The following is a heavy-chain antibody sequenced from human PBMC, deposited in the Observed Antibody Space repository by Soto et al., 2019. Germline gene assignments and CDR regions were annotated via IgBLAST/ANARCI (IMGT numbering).Heavy chain of an antibody. Sequence: PSETLSLTCTVSGVSVSSSSYYWGWIRQPPGKGLEWIGSIYYSGSTYYNPYLKSRVTISVDTSKNQFSLKLSTATAADTAVYYCARDNGYSGGWWDAFDIWGQGTRVTVSS. CDR2: IYYSGST. V-gene: IGHV4-39*07. CDR1: GVSVSSSSYY. J-gene: IGHJ3*02. CDR3: ARDNGYSGGWWDAFDI. D-gene: IGHD6-19*01.